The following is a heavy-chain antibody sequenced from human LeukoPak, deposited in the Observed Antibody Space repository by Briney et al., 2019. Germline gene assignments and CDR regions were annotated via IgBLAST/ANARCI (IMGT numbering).Heavy chain of an antibody. CDR2: TNHSGST. CDR1: GGSFSGYY. D-gene: IGHD4-17*01. J-gene: IGHJ4*02. V-gene: IGHV4-34*01. Sequence: SETLSLTCAVYGGSFSGYYWSWIRQPPGKGLEWIGETNHSGSTNYNPSLKSRVTISVDTSKNQFSLKLSSVTAADTAVYYCARVRLTTVTDYWGQGTLVTVSS. CDR3: ARVRLTTVTDY.